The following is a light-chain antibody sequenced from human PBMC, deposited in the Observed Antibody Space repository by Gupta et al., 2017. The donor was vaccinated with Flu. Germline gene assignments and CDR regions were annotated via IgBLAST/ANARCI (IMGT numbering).Light chain of an antibody. J-gene: IGLJ2*01. CDR3: ATWDDSMSAVV. CDR1: NSNIGINY. V-gene: IGLV1-47*01. CDR2: KSN. Sequence: QSVLTQPPSTSGTPGQRVTFSCSGGNSNIGINYVYWYQQLPGAAPKLIIYKSNQRPSGVPDRFSGSKSATSASLAISGLRAEDEAEYYCATWDDSMSAVVFGGGTKLTVL.